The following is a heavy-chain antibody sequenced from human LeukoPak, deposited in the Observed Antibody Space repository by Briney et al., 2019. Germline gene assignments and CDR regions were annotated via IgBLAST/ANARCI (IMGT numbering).Heavy chain of an antibody. J-gene: IGHJ4*02. D-gene: IGHD3-22*01. V-gene: IGHV4-4*07. CDR2: VYTSGSP. CDR1: GGSISNYY. CDR3: ARDLNYYDSSGSITS. Sequence: SETLSLTCTVSGGSISNYYWSWLRQPAGKGLEWIGRVYTSGSPNYNPSLKSRVTMSVDTSKNQFSLKLSSVTAADTAVYYCARDLNYYDSSGSITSWGQGTLVTVSS.